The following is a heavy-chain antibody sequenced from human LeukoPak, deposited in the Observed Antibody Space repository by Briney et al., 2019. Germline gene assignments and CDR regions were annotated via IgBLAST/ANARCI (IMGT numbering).Heavy chain of an antibody. D-gene: IGHD3-3*01. CDR3: ALGIFGVVPYYFDY. V-gene: IGHV4-34*01. J-gene: IGHJ4*02. CDR2: INNSGST. CDR1: GRSFSGSY. Sequence: KPSETLSLTCAVYGRSFSGSYWSWIRQPPGKGLEWIGEINNSGSTNYNPSLKSRVTISVDTSKNQFSLKLSSVTAADTAVYYCALGIFGVVPYYFDYWGQGTPVSVSS.